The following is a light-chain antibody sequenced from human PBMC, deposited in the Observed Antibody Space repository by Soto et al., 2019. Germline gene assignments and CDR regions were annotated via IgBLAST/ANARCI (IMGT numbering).Light chain of an antibody. Sequence: EIVLTQSPGTLSLSPVERATLSCMASQTVSSNHLAWYQQKPGQAPRLLIYGGSSRATGIPVRFSGSGSETDFTLTITRLEPEDFAVYYCQQYSSSRTFGQGTKVDIK. CDR2: GGS. CDR1: QTVSSNH. J-gene: IGKJ1*01. V-gene: IGKV3-20*01. CDR3: QQYSSSRT.